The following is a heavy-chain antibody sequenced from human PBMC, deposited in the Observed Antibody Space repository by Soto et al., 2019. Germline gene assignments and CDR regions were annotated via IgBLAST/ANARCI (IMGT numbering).Heavy chain of an antibody. CDR2: ISSSGNNI. D-gene: IGHD3-3*01. CDR3: ARGIFGVVNDAFDI. Sequence: QVQLVESGGGLVKPGGSLRLSCTASGFTFRDYYMSWIRQAPGKGLEWVSYISSSGNNIHYADSVKGRFTISRDNAKNSRYLQMDSLRAEDTAVYYCARGIFGVVNDAFDIWGQGTMVTVSS. J-gene: IGHJ3*02. CDR1: GFTFRDYY. V-gene: IGHV3-11*01.